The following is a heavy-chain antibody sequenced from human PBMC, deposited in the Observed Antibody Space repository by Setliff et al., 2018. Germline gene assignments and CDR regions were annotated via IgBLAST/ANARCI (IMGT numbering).Heavy chain of an antibody. V-gene: IGHV4-38-2*02. Sequence: PSETLSLTCTVSGYSISSGYIWGWIRQPPGKGLEWVGNIGHTGSINYNPSLKSRLTISRDTSKNQVSLKLNSVTATDTAVYYCARESGWRDFDYWGQGTLVTVSS. CDR3: ARESGWRDFDY. CDR2: IGHTGSI. CDR1: GYSISSGYI. J-gene: IGHJ4*02. D-gene: IGHD6-19*01.